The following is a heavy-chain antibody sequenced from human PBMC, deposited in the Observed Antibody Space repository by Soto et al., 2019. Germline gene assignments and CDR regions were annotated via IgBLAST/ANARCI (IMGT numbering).Heavy chain of an antibody. V-gene: IGHV1-3*01. CDR3: ARESDHYQDFFEH. CDR1: GDSFRSYD. D-gene: IGHD1-26*01. Sequence: QVQLVQSGAEVKKPGASVKVSCKASGDSFRSYDVHWVRQAPGQGLEWMGRGAGGNGNTRYSEKFQDRLAISRDTRANTVYMELSGLRSEDTAVYYCARESDHYQDFFEHWGQGALVIVSS. J-gene: IGHJ4*02. CDR2: GAGGNGNT.